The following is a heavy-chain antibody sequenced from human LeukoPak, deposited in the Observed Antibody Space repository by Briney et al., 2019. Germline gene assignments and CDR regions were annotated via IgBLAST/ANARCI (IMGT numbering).Heavy chain of an antibody. CDR1: GFTFSSYA. Sequence: TGGSLRLSCVASGFTFSSYAMHWVRQAPGKGLEYVSAISSNGGSTYYANSVKGRFTISRDNSKNTLYLQMGSLRAEDMAVYYCARARQGIAAAIPDYWGQGTLVTVSS. CDR3: ARARQGIAAAIPDY. J-gene: IGHJ4*02. D-gene: IGHD6-13*01. V-gene: IGHV3-64*01. CDR2: ISSNGGST.